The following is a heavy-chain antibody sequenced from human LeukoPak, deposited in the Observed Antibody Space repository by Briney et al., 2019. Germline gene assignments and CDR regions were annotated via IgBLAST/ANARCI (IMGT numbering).Heavy chain of an antibody. Sequence: SQTLSLTCSVAGDFISNGGYYWSWIRQHPGRGLELIGFIFYSGRTYYNPSLRSRLKISLDTSLNQFSRELRSVAAAASAVYYCAREGRAFGVSFDYWGQGILVTVSS. D-gene: IGHD3-10*01. CDR2: IFYSGRT. J-gene: IGHJ4*02. CDR3: AREGRAFGVSFDY. CDR1: GDFISNGGYY. V-gene: IGHV4-31*03.